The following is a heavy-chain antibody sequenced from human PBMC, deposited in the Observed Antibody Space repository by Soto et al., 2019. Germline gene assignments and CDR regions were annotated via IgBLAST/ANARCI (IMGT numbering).Heavy chain of an antibody. Sequence: EVQLLQSGGGLVQPGESLRLSCAASGFTFRSYALTWVRQAPGRGQEWVATIHSGGRDTYYGDSVKGRFTVSRDNSNNTVDLHMSSLRAEDTAVYYCTKGRGGSGKVPLEYWGQGTLVTVSS. CDR2: IHSGGRDT. D-gene: IGHD3-10*01. CDR1: GFTFRSYA. CDR3: TKGRGGSGKVPLEY. V-gene: IGHV3-23*01. J-gene: IGHJ4*02.